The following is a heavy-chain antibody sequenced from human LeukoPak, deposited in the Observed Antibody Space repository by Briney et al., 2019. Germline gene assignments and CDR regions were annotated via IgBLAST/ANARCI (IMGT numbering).Heavy chain of an antibody. CDR1: GFTVSSNY. V-gene: IGHV3-66*01. CDR3: ARAGILTGYYLYY. J-gene: IGHJ4*02. CDR2: IYSDGST. Sequence: GGSLRLSCAASGFTVSSNYMSWVRQAPGKGLEWGSVIYSDGSTYNADSLKGRFTISRDNSKNTLYLQMNSLRAEDTAVYYCARAGILTGYYLYYWGQGTLVTVS. D-gene: IGHD3-9*01.